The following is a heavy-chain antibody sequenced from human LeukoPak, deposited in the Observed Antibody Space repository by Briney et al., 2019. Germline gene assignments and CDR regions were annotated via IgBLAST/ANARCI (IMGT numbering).Heavy chain of an antibody. D-gene: IGHD1-1*01. CDR3: AREGDWNPSGFDY. CDR1: GYTFTGYY. V-gene: IGHV1-2*02. Sequence: ASVKVSCKASGYTFTGYYMHWVRQAPGQRLEWMGWINPNSGGTNYAQKFQGRVTMTRDTSISTAYMELSRLRSDDTAVYYCAREGDWNPSGFDYWGQGTLVTVSS. J-gene: IGHJ4*02. CDR2: INPNSGGT.